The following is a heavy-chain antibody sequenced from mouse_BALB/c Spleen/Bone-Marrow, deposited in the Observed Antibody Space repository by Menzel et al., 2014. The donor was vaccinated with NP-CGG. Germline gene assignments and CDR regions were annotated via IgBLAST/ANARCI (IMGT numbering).Heavy chain of an antibody. J-gene: IGHJ4*01. CDR3: NGNYYAMDY. Sequence: VQLQQSGAELVRSGATVKLSCTASGFNIKDYYMHWVRQRPEQGLEWIGWVEPENGETEDAPKFQGKATRTADTSSNTAYLQLSSLSSEDTAVYYCNGNYYAMDYWGQGPSVTVPS. CDR2: VEPENGET. CDR1: GFNIKDYY. D-gene: IGHD2-1*01. V-gene: IGHV14-4*02.